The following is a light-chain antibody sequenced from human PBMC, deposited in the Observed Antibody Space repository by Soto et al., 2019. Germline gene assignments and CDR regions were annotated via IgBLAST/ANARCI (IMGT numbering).Light chain of an antibody. CDR3: ASWDDSLNGFVV. Sequence: QSVLTQPPSASGTPGQRVTISCSGSRSNIGDNTVNWYQQLPRTAPKLLIYNINQRPSGVPDRFSGSKSGTSASLAISGLQSEDEATYYCASWDDSLNGFVVFGGGTKVTVL. V-gene: IGLV1-44*01. J-gene: IGLJ2*01. CDR2: NIN. CDR1: RSNIGDNT.